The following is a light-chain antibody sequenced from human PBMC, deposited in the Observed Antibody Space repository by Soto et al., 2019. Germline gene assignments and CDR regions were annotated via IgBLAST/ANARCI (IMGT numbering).Light chain of an antibody. CDR3: SSYAGINNFV. Sequence: QSVLTQPPSASGSPGQSVTISCTGTSSDVGGYNYVSWYQHHPGKAPKLMIYEVSKRPSGVPDRFSGSKSGNTASLTVSGLQAEDEADYYCSSYAGINNFVCGTGTKLTVL. CDR2: EVS. V-gene: IGLV2-8*01. J-gene: IGLJ1*01. CDR1: SSDVGGYNY.